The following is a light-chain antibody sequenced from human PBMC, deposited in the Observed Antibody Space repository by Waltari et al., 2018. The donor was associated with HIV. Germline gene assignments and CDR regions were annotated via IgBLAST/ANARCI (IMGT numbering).Light chain of an antibody. CDR3: NSYAGSNNWV. V-gene: IGLV2-8*01. Sequence: QSALTQPPSASGSPGQSVTISCSGTSSDVGGSEHVPWDQQHPGKAPRLMIYEVNRRPSGVPDRFSGSKSANTASLTVAGLQADDEADYYCNSYAGSNNWVFGGGTKLTVL. CDR1: SSDVGGSEH. CDR2: EVN. J-gene: IGLJ3*02.